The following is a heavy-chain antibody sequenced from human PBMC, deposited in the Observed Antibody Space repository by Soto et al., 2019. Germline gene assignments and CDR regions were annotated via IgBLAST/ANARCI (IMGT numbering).Heavy chain of an antibody. V-gene: IGHV3-30*03. J-gene: IGHJ4*02. Sequence: QVQLVESGGGVVQPGRSLRLSCAASGFTFSSYGMHWVRQAPGKGLEWVAVISYDGSNKYYADSVKGRFTISRDNSKNTLYLQMKSLRAEDTAVYYCARLGYLAAPAYWGQGTLVTVSS. CDR2: ISYDGSNK. CDR3: ARLGYLAAPAY. CDR1: GFTFSSYG. D-gene: IGHD6-6*01.